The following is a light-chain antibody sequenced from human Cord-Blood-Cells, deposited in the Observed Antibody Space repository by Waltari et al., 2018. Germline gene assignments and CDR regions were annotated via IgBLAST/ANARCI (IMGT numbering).Light chain of an antibody. V-gene: IGKV1-5*01. CDR1: TSISSW. CDR3: QQYNSYSQYT. CDR2: DAA. J-gene: IGKJ2*01. Sequence: DIQMTHSPSTLSASVADSVTITCRASTSISSWLAWYQQKPGKAPKLLIYDAASLESGVPSRFSGSGSGTECTLTISSLQPDDFATYYCQQYNSYSQYTFGQGTKLEIK.